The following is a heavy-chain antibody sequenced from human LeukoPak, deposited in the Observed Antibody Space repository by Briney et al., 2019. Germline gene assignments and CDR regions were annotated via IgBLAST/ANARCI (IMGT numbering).Heavy chain of an antibody. CDR2: IDPNNGGT. CDR1: GYSFTGYF. D-gene: IGHD1-1*01. J-gene: IGHJ6*02. V-gene: IGHV1-2*06. CDR3: ASAVMYRYYYYYGLDV. Sequence: GASVKVSCKASGYSFTGYFIHRVRQAPGQGLEWMGRIDPNNGGTSYAQKFQGRVTVTRDTSITTAYMEITSLRSDDTAVYYCASAVMYRYYYYYGLDVWGQGTTVTVSS.